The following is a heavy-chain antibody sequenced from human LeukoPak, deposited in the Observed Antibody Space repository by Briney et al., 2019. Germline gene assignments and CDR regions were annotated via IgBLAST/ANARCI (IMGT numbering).Heavy chain of an antibody. CDR1: GFTFSDYY. V-gene: IGHV3-11*01. CDR2: ISRSGSTI. CDR3: ARNEKLDYDLWSGHSSGLDI. J-gene: IGHJ3*02. D-gene: IGHD3-3*01. Sequence: KPGGSLRLSCAASGFTFSDYYMSWIRQAPGKGLEGVSYISRSGSTIYYADSVKGRFTISRDNAQNSLYMQKNSLRAEDTAVYYCARNEKLDYDLWSGHSSGLDICGQGTVVTVSS.